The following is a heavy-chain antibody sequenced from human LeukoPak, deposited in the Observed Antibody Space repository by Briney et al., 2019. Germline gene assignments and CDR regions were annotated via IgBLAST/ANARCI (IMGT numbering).Heavy chain of an antibody. CDR3: VRVPPYSKGRDY. Sequence: SETLSLTCAVYGGSFSGYYWSWIRQPPGKGLEWIGEINHPGSTNYSPSLKSRVTISVDTSKNQFSLKLSSVTAADPAVYYCVRVPPYSKGRDYWGQGTLVTVSS. D-gene: IGHD4-11*01. CDR2: INHPGST. CDR1: GGSFSGYY. J-gene: IGHJ4*02. V-gene: IGHV4-34*01.